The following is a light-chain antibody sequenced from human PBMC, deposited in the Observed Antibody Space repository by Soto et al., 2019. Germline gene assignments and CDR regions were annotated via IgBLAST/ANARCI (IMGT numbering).Light chain of an antibody. CDR1: DNINTW. CDR2: KAS. V-gene: IGKV1-5*03. Sequence: DIQMTQSPSTLPASVGDRVTISCRASDNINTWVAWYQQTPGKAPNLLIYKASTLETGVPSRFTGSGSGTEFTLTISRLEPEDLSVYYCQRYGSSPLTFGGGTKVDIK. CDR3: QRYGSSPLT. J-gene: IGKJ4*01.